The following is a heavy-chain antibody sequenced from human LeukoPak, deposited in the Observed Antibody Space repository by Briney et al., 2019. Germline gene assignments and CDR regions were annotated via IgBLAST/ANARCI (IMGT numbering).Heavy chain of an antibody. D-gene: IGHD1-14*01. J-gene: IGHJ6*02. V-gene: IGHV3-13*04. CDR2: IGTAGDT. CDR3: AREFWAPEDYFYGMDV. CDR1: GFTFSSYD. Sequence: GGSLRLPCAASGFTFSSYDMHWVRQATGKGLEWVSAIGTAGDTYYPGSVKGRFTISRENAKNSLYLQMNSLKAEDTAVYFCAREFWAPEDYFYGMDVWGQGTTVTVSS.